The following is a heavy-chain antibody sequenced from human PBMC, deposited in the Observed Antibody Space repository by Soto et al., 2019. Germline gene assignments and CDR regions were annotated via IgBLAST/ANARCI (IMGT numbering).Heavy chain of an antibody. CDR3: ARHPGYSSGWSPAPYYYYGMDV. CDR1: GGSISSSSYY. Sequence: TLSLTCTVSGGSISSSSYYWGWIRQPPGKGLEWIGSIYYSGSTYYNPSLKSRVTISVDTSKNQFSLKLSSVTAANTAVYYCARHPGYSSGWSPAPYYYYGMDVWGQGTTVTVSS. V-gene: IGHV4-39*01. J-gene: IGHJ6*02. CDR2: IYYSGST. D-gene: IGHD6-19*01.